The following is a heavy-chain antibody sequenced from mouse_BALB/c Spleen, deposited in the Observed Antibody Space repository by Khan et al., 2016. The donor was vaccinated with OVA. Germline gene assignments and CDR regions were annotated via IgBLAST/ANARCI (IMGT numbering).Heavy chain of an antibody. CDR2: IDPFSGDT. CDR1: GYSFTSYY. D-gene: IGHD2-2*01. J-gene: IGHJ3*01. Sequence: VQLKESGPELMKPGASVKISCKASGYSFTSYYIHWVIQSHGKSLEWIGYIDPFSGDTTYNQKFKGRATLTVDKSSSTVYIHLSNLTSEDSAVYYCRRHGYVAWFTYWGQGTLVTVSA. CDR3: RRHGYVAWFTY. V-gene: IGHV1S135*01.